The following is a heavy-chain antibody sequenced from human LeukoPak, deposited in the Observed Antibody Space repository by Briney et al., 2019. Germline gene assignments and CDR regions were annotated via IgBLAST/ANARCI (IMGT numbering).Heavy chain of an antibody. Sequence: PSETLSLTCTVSGGSISSSSYYWGWIRQPPGKGLEWIGSIYYSGSTYDNPSLKSRVTISVDTSKNQFSLKLSSVTAADTAVYYCARWPTYYYDSSGSVTDAFDIWGQGTMVTVSS. V-gene: IGHV4-39*07. CDR1: GGSISSSSYY. CDR2: IYYSGST. CDR3: ARWPTYYYDSSGSVTDAFDI. D-gene: IGHD3-22*01. J-gene: IGHJ3*02.